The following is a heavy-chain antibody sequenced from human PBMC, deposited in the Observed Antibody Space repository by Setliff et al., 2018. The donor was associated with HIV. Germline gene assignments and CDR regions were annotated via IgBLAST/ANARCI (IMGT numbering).Heavy chain of an antibody. Sequence: SETLSLTCAVFGGSFTDIGGSFTDYYWIWIRQPPGKGLEWIGNIHHSGSTHYNPSLKSRVAISVDTSKNQFSLRLRSVTAADTAVYYCARGDGTKYYYYYYMDVWGKGTTVTVSS. CDR3: ARGDGTKYYYYYYMDV. D-gene: IGHD1-7*01. CDR1: GGSFTDIGGSFTDYY. J-gene: IGHJ6*03. CDR2: IHHSGST. V-gene: IGHV4-34*01.